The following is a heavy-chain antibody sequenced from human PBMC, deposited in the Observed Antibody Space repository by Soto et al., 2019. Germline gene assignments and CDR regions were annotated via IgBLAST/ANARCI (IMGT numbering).Heavy chain of an antibody. V-gene: IGHV1-69*02. CDR2: IIPILGIA. J-gene: IGHJ4*02. Sequence: QVQLVQSGAEVKKPGSSVKVSCKASGGTFSSYTISWVRQAPGQGLEWMGRIIPILGIANYAQKFQGRVTITADKSTSTAYREVSSLRSEDTAVYYCARARVGLEPSFGYWGQGTLVTVSS. D-gene: IGHD1-1*01. CDR1: GGTFSSYT. CDR3: ARARVGLEPSFGY.